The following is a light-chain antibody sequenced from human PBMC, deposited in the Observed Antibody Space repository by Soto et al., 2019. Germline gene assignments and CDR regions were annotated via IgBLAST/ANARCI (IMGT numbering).Light chain of an antibody. CDR1: QSVSSN. CDR2: GAS. Sequence: EIVMTQSPATLSVSPGERATLSCGASQSVSSNLAGYGQKPGQAPRLLIYGASTMATGIPARFSGSGSGTEFTLTISSRQSADFAGYYCQQYNKWPPWKSGKGTKVDI. J-gene: IGKJ1*01. CDR3: QQYNKWPPWK. V-gene: IGKV3-15*01.